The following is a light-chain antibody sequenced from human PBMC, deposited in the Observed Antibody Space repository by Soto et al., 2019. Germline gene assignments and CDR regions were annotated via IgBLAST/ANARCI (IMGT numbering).Light chain of an antibody. CDR3: CSYAGSTTHYV. J-gene: IGLJ1*01. CDR1: SSDVGYYNL. CDR2: EVN. Sequence: QSVLTQPAAVSGSTGQSITISCTGTSSDVGYYNLVSWYQQHPGKAPKLIIYEVNKRPSGFSNRFSGSKSGNTASLTISGFQAEDEAVYYCCSYAGSTTHYVFGTGTKVTVL. V-gene: IGLV2-23*02.